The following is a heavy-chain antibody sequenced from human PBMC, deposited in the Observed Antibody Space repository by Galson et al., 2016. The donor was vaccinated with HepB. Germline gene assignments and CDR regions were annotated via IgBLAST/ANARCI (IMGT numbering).Heavy chain of an antibody. Sequence: SLRLSCAASGFTFSTYAMTWVRQAPGKGLEWISNIIGTGFHTYYAESVKGRFTVSRDNSNNTLYLQMNSLRVEDTAVYYCVKVFDYLNGWIDQWGQGTLVTVSS. V-gene: IGHV3-23*01. J-gene: IGHJ4*02. CDR3: VKVFDYLNGWIDQ. CDR1: GFTFSTYA. CDR2: IIGTGFHT. D-gene: IGHD5-12*01.